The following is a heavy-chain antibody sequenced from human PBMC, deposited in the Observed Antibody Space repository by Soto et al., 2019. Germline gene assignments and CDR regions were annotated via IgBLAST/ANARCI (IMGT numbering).Heavy chain of an antibody. J-gene: IGHJ6*02. CDR3: ARTTPKVWSVEFSHHYYNGMAG. CDR1: GFSLSNARMG. Sequence: QVTLKESGPVLVKPTETLTLTCTVSGFSLSNARMGVSWLRPPQGKALEWLAPIFSNDEKSYSTTLKSWLTIAKDTSTSHVVLSMSNMEPVDTATYSCARTTPKVWSVEFSHHYYNGMAGWGQGTTVTVSS. V-gene: IGHV2-26*01. CDR2: IFSNDEK. D-gene: IGHD3-10*01.